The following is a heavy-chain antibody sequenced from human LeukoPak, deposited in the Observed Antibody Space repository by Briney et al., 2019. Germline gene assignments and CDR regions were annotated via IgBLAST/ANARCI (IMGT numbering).Heavy chain of an antibody. V-gene: IGHV4-31*03. CDR1: GVSISSGGYY. D-gene: IGHD2-8*01. CDR3: ARDPMVYALGAFDI. Sequence: SETLSLTCTVSGVSISSGGYYWSWIRQHPGKGLEWIGYIYYSGSTYYNPSLKSRVTISVDTSKNQFSLKLSSVTAADTAVYYCARDPMVYALGAFDIWGQGTMVTVSS. J-gene: IGHJ3*02. CDR2: IYYSGST.